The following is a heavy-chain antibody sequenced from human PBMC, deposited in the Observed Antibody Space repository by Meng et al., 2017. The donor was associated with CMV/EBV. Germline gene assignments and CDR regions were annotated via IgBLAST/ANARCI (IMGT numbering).Heavy chain of an antibody. CDR3: ARDLYYDSSGYYNLAGYYYGMDV. Sequence: SETLSLTCTVSGGSISSSSYYWGWIRQPPGKGLEWIGSIYYSGSTYYNPSLKSRVTISVDTSKNQFSLKLSSVTAADTAVYYCARDLYYDSSGYYNLAGYYYGMDVWDQGTTVTVSS. D-gene: IGHD3-22*01. V-gene: IGHV4-39*07. CDR2: IYYSGST. CDR1: GGSISSSSYY. J-gene: IGHJ6*02.